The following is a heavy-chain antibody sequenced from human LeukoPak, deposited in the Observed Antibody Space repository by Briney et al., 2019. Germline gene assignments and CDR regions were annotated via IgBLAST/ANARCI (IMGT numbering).Heavy chain of an antibody. CDR2: IYYRGST. Sequence: SETLSLTCTVSGGSINNYYWSWIRQPPGKGLEWIGYIYYRGSTNYNPSLKSRVTFSVDTSKNQFSPKLNSVTAADTAVYYCARGGDYGDLRYFDYWGQGTLVTVSS. V-gene: IGHV4-59*01. D-gene: IGHD4-17*01. CDR3: ARGGDYGDLRYFDY. J-gene: IGHJ4*02. CDR1: GGSINNYY.